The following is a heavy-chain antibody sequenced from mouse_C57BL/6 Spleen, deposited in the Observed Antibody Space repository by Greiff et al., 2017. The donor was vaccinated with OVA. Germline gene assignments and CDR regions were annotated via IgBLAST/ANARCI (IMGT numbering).Heavy chain of an antibody. CDR2: INPGSGGT. J-gene: IGHJ2*01. D-gene: IGHD2-4*01. Sequence: QVQLQQSGAELVRPGTSVKVSCKASGYAFTNYLIEWVKQRPGQGLEWIGVINPGSGGTNYNEKFKGKATLTADKSSSTAYMQLSSLTSEDSAVYVCGRGGLISYYLCYWGQGPTLTGSA. V-gene: IGHV1-54*01. CDR3: GRGGLISYYLCY. CDR1: GYAFTNYL.